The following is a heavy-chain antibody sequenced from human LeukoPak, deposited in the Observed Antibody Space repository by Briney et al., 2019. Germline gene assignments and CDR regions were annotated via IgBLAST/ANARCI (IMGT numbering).Heavy chain of an antibody. CDR1: GFTFDDYA. D-gene: IGHD2-15*01. CDR3: AKGGYCSGGTCTNDWFDP. CDR2: ISWDGSSI. V-gene: IGHV3-43D*04. Sequence: GGSLRLSCAASGFTFDDYAMHWVRNAPDKGLEWVSLISWDGSSIYYADSVKGRFTISRDNSKNSLHLQMNSLISDDTAFYYCAKGGYCSGGTCTNDWFDPWGQGTQVIVSS. J-gene: IGHJ5*02.